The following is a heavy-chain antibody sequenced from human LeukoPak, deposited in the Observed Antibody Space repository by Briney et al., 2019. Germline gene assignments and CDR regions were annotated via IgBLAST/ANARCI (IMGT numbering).Heavy chain of an antibody. V-gene: IGHV3-23*01. J-gene: IGHJ6*02. CDR1: XFTXSSXX. Sequence: CAAXXFTXSSXXMSXVXQXPGXGLXXXXXXSGSGGSTYYADSVKGRFTISRDNSKNTLYLQMNSLRAEDTAVYYCAKSSGSHYYYYYYGMDVWGQGTTVTVSS. D-gene: IGHD3-10*01. CDR3: AKSSGSHYYYYYYGMDV. CDR2: XSGSGGST.